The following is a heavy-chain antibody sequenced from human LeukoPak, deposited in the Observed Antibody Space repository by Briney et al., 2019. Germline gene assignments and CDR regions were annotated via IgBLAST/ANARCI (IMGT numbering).Heavy chain of an antibody. V-gene: IGHV3-30-3*01. CDR2: ISYEGSNK. Sequence: GGSLRLSCAASGFTLSSYAMHWVRQAPGKGLEWVAVISYEGSNKYYADSVKGRFTISRDNSKNTLYLQMSSLRAEDTAVYYCAKSIMAGAGNTYYYDSSGYYYDQDYWGQGTLVTVSS. D-gene: IGHD3-22*01. CDR1: GFTLSSYA. J-gene: IGHJ4*02. CDR3: AKSIMAGAGNTYYYDSSGYYYDQDY.